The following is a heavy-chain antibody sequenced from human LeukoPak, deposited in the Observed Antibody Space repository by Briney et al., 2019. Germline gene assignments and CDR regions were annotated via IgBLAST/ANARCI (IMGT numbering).Heavy chain of an antibody. CDR3: ARVGRPRIQLWYKDYYMDV. J-gene: IGHJ6*03. CDR2: INPNSGGT. D-gene: IGHD5-18*01. CDR1: GYTFTGYY. Sequence: GASVKVSCKASGYTFTGYYMHWVRQVPGQGLEWMGWINPNSGGTNYAQKFQGRVTMTRDTSISTAYMELSRLRSDDTAVYYCARVGRPRIQLWYKDYYMDVWGKGTTVTVSS. V-gene: IGHV1-2*02.